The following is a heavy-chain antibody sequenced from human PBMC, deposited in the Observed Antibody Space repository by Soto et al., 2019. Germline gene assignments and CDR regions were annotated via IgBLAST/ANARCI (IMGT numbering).Heavy chain of an antibody. D-gene: IGHD2-15*01. V-gene: IGHV4-30-2*01. CDR1: AGSLCSGGYS. CDR3: ARDSYGGIIDY. Sequence: PSETLSLTXPVSAGSLCSGGYSWSWIRQPPGKGLEWIGYIYHSGSTSYNPSLKSRVTISVHRSKNQYSLKLSSVTAADTAVYYCARDSYGGIIDYWGQEPLITVS. J-gene: IGHJ4*02. CDR2: IYHSGST.